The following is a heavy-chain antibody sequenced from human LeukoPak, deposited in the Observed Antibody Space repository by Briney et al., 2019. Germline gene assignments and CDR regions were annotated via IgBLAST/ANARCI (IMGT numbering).Heavy chain of an antibody. CDR1: GASVSRYY. CDR3: ARGWSASSYFGY. V-gene: IGHV4-59*02. Sequence: SSETLSLTCTVSGASVSRYYWNWIRQSPGKGLDWIGYVYDSGSISFNPSLKSRVTISIETSKNQLSLKLTSVPAADTAVYYCARGWSASSYFGYWGQGTLVTVSS. D-gene: IGHD6-6*01. J-gene: IGHJ4*02. CDR2: VYDSGSI.